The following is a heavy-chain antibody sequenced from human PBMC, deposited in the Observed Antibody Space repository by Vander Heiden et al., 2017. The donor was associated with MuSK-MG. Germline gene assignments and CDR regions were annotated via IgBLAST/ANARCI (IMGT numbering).Heavy chain of an antibody. J-gene: IGHJ5*02. CDR1: GSSITTDNW. Sequence: QVQLQESGPGLLKPSETLSLNCTVSGSSITTDNWWGWVRQPPGQGLQWIGDIYQNGLTYYNPSLKSRVTISIDTSKNRISLKLKSVTAADTAVYSCARRAPHVDWVDPWGQGILVTVSS. CDR2: IYQNGLT. V-gene: IGHV4-38-2*02. CDR3: ARRAPHVDWVDP.